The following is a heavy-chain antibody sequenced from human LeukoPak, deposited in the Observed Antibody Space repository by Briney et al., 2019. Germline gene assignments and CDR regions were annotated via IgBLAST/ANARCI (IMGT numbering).Heavy chain of an antibody. CDR3: ARDPLYTNSPPSYFDY. CDR2: ISYDGTNK. CDR1: GFIFSSYA. D-gene: IGHD2-2*02. Sequence: GGSLRLSCAASGFIFSSYAMNWVRQAPGKGLEWVAIISYDGTNKDYADSVKGRFTISRDNSRNTLYLQMNSLRAEDMAVYYCARDPLYTNSPPSYFDYWGQGTLVTVSS. J-gene: IGHJ4*02. V-gene: IGHV3-30-3*01.